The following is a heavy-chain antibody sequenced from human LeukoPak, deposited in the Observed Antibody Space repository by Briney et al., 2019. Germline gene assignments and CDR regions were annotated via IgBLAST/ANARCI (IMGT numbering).Heavy chain of an antibody. CDR1: GFTFSTYG. Sequence: GGSLRLSCAASGFTFSTYGMHWVRQAPGKGLEWVAVLSYDGSNKYYADSVKGRFTISRDNSKNTLYLQMNSLRAEDTAVFYCAKDRHDYSNSFDYWGQGTLVTVSS. J-gene: IGHJ4*02. D-gene: IGHD4-11*01. V-gene: IGHV3-30*18. CDR3: AKDRHDYSNSFDY. CDR2: LSYDGSNK.